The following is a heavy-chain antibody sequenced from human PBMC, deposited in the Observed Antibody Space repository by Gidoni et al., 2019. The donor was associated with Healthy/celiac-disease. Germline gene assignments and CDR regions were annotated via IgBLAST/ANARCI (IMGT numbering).Heavy chain of an antibody. Sequence: EVQLVESGGGLVQPGRSLRLSCTASGFTFGDYAMSWFRQAPGKGLEWVGFIRSKAYGGTTEYAASVKGRFTISRDDSKSIAYLQKNSLKTEDTAVYYCTRVREWGYSSGPHSYWGQGTLVTVSS. CDR3: TRVREWGYSSGPHSY. CDR1: GFTFGDYA. CDR2: IRSKAYGGTT. D-gene: IGHD6-19*01. J-gene: IGHJ4*02. V-gene: IGHV3-49*03.